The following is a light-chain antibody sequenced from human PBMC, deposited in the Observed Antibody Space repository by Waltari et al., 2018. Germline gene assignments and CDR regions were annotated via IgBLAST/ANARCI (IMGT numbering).Light chain of an antibody. CDR1: NSDVGSYNY. CDR2: EVT. J-gene: IGLJ2*01. V-gene: IGLV2-14*01. CDR3: SSYAGNDLVI. Sequence: QSALTQPASVSGSPGQSITISCTGTNSDVGSYNYVSWYQQHPGKAPNPMIYEVTNRPSGLSHRFSGYKSGNTASLTITELQAEDEADYYCSSYAGNDLVIFGGGTKLTVL.